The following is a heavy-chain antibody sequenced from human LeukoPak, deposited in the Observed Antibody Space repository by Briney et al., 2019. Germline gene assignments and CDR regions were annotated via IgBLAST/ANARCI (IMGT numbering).Heavy chain of an antibody. J-gene: IGHJ4*01. V-gene: IGHV3-23*01. CDR2: ISGSGGST. D-gene: IGHD6-19*01. CDR1: GFTFSSYA. Sequence: TGGSLRLSCAVSGFTFSSYAMSWVRQAPGKGLEWVSAISGSGGSTYYADSVKGRFTISRDNSKNTLYLQMNSLRAEDTAVYYCAKVVGGSGWWVDYWGQGTLVTVSS. CDR3: AKVVGGSGWWVDY.